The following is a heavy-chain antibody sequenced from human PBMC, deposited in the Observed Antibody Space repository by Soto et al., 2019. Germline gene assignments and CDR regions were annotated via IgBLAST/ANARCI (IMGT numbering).Heavy chain of an antibody. J-gene: IGHJ4*02. CDR3: ARDIGSFAYGEGY. D-gene: IGHD3-10*01. CDR2: VYSSGTT. Sequence: SETLSLTCSVSGGSINSYWWSWIRQPAGKGLEWIGRVYSSGTTDYNPSLNSRATMSVETSKNQFSLKLSSVTAADTAVYYCARDIGSFAYGEGYWGQGIKVTVSS. V-gene: IGHV4-4*07. CDR1: GGSINSYW.